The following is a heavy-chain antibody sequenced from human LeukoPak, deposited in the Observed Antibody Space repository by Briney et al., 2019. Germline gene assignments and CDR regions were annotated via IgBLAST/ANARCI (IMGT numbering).Heavy chain of an antibody. V-gene: IGHV4-59*08. CDR2: IYNSGST. CDR3: ARHRPPLHYYYYDVDV. J-gene: IGHJ6*02. Sequence: PSETLSLTCTVSGGSIGSHYWSWIRQPPGKGLEWIGYIYNSGSTNYNPSLKSRVTISVDTSKNQFSLKLSSVTAADTAVYYCARHRPPLHYYYYDVDVWGQGTTVTVSS. CDR1: GGSIGSHY.